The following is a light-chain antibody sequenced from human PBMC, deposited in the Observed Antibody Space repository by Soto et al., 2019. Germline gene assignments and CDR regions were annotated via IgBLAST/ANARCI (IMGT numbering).Light chain of an antibody. CDR1: SSDVGSYDY. CDR3: SSNTSVNTQV. CDR2: EVT. J-gene: IGLJ1*01. V-gene: IGLV2-14*01. Sequence: QSVLTQPASVSGSPGQSIAISCTGTSSDVGSYDYVSWYQQHPDKAPKLMIYEVTQRPSGVSNRFSGSNSGNTASLTISALQADEEADYYCSSNTSVNTQVFGTGTKVTVL.